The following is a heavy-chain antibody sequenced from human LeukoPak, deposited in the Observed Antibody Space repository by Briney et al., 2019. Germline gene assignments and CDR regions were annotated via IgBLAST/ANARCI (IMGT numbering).Heavy chain of an antibody. V-gene: IGHV4-61*08. Sequence: SQTLSLTCTVSGGSISSGGYYWTWIRQPLGKGLEWLGFIYNGATTNYNPSLKSRVTIPVDTSKNQFSLRLSSVTAADTAMYYCARVTTAWYVVGYWGQGTLVTVSS. J-gene: IGHJ4*02. CDR1: GGSISSGGYY. CDR2: IYNGATT. CDR3: ARVTTAWYVVGY. D-gene: IGHD6-13*01.